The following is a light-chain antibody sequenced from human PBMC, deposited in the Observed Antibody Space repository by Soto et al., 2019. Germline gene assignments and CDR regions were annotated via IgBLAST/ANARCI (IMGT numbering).Light chain of an antibody. Sequence: QSVLTQPPSVSGAPGQRVTISCSGSSSNIGAGYDVQWYRQFPGTAPKLIIYANSDRPSGVPGRFCGSKSGTSASLAITGLQAEDEADYYCQSYDSSLIVSKVFGTGTKVTVL. CDR1: SSNIGAGYD. CDR3: QSYDSSLIVSKV. V-gene: IGLV1-40*01. CDR2: ANS. J-gene: IGLJ1*01.